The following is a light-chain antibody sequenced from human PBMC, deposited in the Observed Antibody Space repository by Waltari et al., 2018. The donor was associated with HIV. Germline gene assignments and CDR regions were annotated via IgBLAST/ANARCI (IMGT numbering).Light chain of an antibody. CDR3: SSYTSSSTWV. J-gene: IGLJ3*02. V-gene: IGLV2-14*01. CDR2: DVS. Sequence: QSALTQPASVSGSPGQSLTIPCTGTSSDVGGHNYVSWYQQHPGKAPKLMIYDVSNRPSGVSNRFSGSKSGNTASLTISGLRAEDEADYYCSSYTSSSTWVFGGGTKLTVL. CDR1: SSDVGGHNY.